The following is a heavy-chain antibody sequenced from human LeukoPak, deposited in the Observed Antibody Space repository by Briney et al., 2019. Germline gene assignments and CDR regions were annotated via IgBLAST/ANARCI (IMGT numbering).Heavy chain of an antibody. J-gene: IGHJ5*02. CDR1: GGSITSYY. D-gene: IGHD2-15*01. CDR3: VRSKSGAYGWFDP. CDR2: IYYSGTT. Sequence: SETLSLTCTVSGGSITSYYWGWIRQPPGKGLEWIGYIYYSGTTNYNPSLKSRVTISVDTSKNQFSLKVNSVTAADTAVYYCVRSKSGAYGWFDPWGQGTLVTVSS. V-gene: IGHV4-59*01.